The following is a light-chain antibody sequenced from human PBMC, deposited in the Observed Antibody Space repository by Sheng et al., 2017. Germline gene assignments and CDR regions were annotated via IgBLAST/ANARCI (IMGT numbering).Light chain of an antibody. CDR2: DNN. J-gene: IGLJ3*02. V-gene: IGLV1-51*01. CDR3: GTWDSSLSAGWV. CDR1: NSNIGNSY. Sequence: QSVLTQPPSVSAAPGQKVTISCSGGNSNIGNSYVSWYQQLPGTAPKLLIYDNNKRPSGIPDRFSASKSGTSAALAITGLQTGDEADYYCGTWDSSLSAGWVFGGGTKLTVL.